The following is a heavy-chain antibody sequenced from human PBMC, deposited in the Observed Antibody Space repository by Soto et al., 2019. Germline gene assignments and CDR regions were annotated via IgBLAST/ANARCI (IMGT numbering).Heavy chain of an antibody. Sequence: QVQLVQSGADVKKPGSSVRVSCKTSGGPFGNSAISWVRQAPAQRLEWIGEIIPVFDKANYAQNFQGRLTITADDSTATVFMQLSSLRSEDTAVYFWARLRGDWGDAFDLWGQGTLVTVSS. V-gene: IGHV1-69*01. CDR1: GGPFGNSA. J-gene: IGHJ3*01. D-gene: IGHD3-10*01. CDR3: ARLRGDWGDAFDL. CDR2: IIPVFDKA.